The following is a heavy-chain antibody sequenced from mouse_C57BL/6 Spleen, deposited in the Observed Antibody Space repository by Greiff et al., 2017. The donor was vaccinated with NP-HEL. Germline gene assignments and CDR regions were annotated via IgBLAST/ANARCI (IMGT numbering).Heavy chain of an antibody. J-gene: IGHJ4*01. CDR2: IRLKSDNYAT. D-gene: IGHD1-1*01. Sequence: EVKLVESGGGLVQPGGSMKLSCVASGFTFSNYWMNWVRQSPEKGLEWVAQIRLKSDNYATHYAESVKGRFTISRDDSKSSVYLQMNNLRAEDTGIYYCIYYYGSRTMDYWGQGTSVTVSS. CDR3: IYYYGSRTMDY. V-gene: IGHV6-3*01. CDR1: GFTFSNYW.